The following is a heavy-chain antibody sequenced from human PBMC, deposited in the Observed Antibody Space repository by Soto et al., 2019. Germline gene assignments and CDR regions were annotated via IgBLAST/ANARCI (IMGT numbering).Heavy chain of an antibody. D-gene: IGHD3-3*01. V-gene: IGHV3-15*07. CDR3: TTYYDFWSGYYKGYYYYGMDV. Sequence: GGSLRLSCAASGFTFSNAWMNWVRQAPGKGLEWVGRIKSKTDGGTTDYAAPVKGRFTISRDDSKNTLYLQMNSLKTEDTAVYYCTTYYDFWSGYYKGYYYYGMDVWGQGTTVTVSS. CDR1: GFTFSNAW. CDR2: IKSKTDGGTT. J-gene: IGHJ6*02.